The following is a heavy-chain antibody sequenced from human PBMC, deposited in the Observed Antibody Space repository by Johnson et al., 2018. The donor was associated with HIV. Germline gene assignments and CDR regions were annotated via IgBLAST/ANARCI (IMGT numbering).Heavy chain of an antibody. J-gene: IGHJ3*02. CDR1: GLSFSNFG. D-gene: IGHD3-16*01. CDR3: GKGGWGGENSDHYAFDI. V-gene: IGHV3-33*06. CDR2: IWYDGSNE. Sequence: QVHLVESGGGVVQPGKSLTLSCVVSGLSFSNFGIHWVRQAPGKGLEWVAVIWYDGSNEHYADSVKGRLTISRDNSKNTLYLQMNSLRAEDTAVYYCGKGGWGGENSDHYAFDIWGQGTMVIVSS.